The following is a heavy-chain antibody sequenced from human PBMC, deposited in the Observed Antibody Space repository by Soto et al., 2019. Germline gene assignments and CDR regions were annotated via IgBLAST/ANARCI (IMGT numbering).Heavy chain of an antibody. J-gene: IGHJ4*02. CDR2: VAYTGTT. CDR1: GGSVGSRPYY. D-gene: IGHD1-1*01. Sequence: QVQLQESGTGLVKPSETLSLTCAVSGGSVGSRPYYWSWIRQPPGKGLEWIGYVAYTGTTNYNPSLKSRVTSSVDTSKNQVSLKLTSGTAADTAVYYCAMAGNDRYFDYWGQGILVTVAS. CDR3: AMAGNDRYFDY. V-gene: IGHV4-61*01.